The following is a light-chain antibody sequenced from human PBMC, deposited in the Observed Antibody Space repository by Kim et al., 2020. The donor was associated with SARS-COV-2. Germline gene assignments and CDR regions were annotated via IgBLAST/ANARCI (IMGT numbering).Light chain of an antibody. CDR2: DAS. Sequence: LSASVGDRVTITGRASQSISSWLAWYQQKPGKAPKLLIYDASSLESGVPSRFSGSGSGTEFTLTISSLQPDDFATYYCQQYNSRYTFGQGTKLEI. V-gene: IGKV1-5*01. CDR3: QQYNSRYT. CDR1: QSISSW. J-gene: IGKJ2*01.